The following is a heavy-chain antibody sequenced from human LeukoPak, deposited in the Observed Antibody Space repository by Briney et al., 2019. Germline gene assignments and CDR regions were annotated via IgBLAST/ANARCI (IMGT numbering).Heavy chain of an antibody. CDR3: ARALKVVVTAYDAFDI. CDR1: GGSISSSSYY. CDR2: IYYSGST. V-gene: IGHV4-39*07. Sequence: SETLSLTCTVSGGSISSSSYYWGWIRQPPGKGLEWIGSIYYSGSTYYNPSLKSRVTISVDTSKNQFSLKLSSVTAADTAVYYCARALKVVVTAYDAFDIWGQGTMVTVSS. J-gene: IGHJ3*02. D-gene: IGHD2-21*02.